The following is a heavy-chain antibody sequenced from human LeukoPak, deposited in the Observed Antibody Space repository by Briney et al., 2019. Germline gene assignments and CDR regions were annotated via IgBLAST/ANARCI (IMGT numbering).Heavy chain of an antibody. J-gene: IGHJ4*02. CDR2: ISGDGTRT. CDR3: AKWPEGAMDYFDY. Sequence: PGGSLRLSCAASGFSFSSYAMTWARQAPVKGLEWVSAISGDGTRTYYADSVKGRFTISRDNSKNTLYLEMSSLRVEDTPIYYCAKWPEGAMDYFDYWGQGTLVTVSS. D-gene: IGHD3-16*01. V-gene: IGHV3-23*01. CDR1: GFSFSSYA.